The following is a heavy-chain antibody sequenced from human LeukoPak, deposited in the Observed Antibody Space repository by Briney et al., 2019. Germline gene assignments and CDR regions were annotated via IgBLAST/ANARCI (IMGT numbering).Heavy chain of an antibody. CDR2: ISGSGGST. CDR1: GFTFHNHA. Sequence: GGSLRLSCAASGFTFHNHAMSWVRQAPGKGLEWVSAISGSGGSTYYADSVKGRFTISRDNSKNTLYLQMNSLRAEDTAVYYCAKTNLGYDYWGQGTLVTVSS. J-gene: IGHJ4*02. V-gene: IGHV3-23*01. CDR3: AKTNLGYDY. D-gene: IGHD1-1*01.